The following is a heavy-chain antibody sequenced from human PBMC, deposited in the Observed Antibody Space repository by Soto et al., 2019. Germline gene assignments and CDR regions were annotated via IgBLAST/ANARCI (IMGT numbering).Heavy chain of an antibody. D-gene: IGHD6-13*01. CDR2: ISSSGSTI. V-gene: IGHV3-48*03. CDR3: ARAALAAADNWFDP. CDR1: GFTFSSYE. J-gene: IGHJ5*02. Sequence: PGGSLRLSCAASGFTFSSYEMNWVRQAPGKGLEWVSYISSSGSTIYYADSVKGRFTISRDNAKNSLYLQMNSLRAEDTAVYYCARAALAAADNWFDPWGQGSLVTVSS.